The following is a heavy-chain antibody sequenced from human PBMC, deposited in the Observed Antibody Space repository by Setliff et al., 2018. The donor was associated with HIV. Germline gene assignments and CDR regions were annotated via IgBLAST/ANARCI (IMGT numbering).Heavy chain of an antibody. J-gene: IGHJ5*02. V-gene: IGHV3-48*03. CDR3: ARPNYYDSSGYYFEGNWFDP. Sequence: PGGSLRLSCAASGFTFSNYEMNWVRQAPGKGLEWVSYISSSGTTIYYADSVKGRFTISRDNAKNSLYLQMNSLRAEDTAVYYCARPNYYDSSGYYFEGNWFDPWGQGTLVTVSS. CDR2: ISSSGTTI. CDR1: GFTFSNYE. D-gene: IGHD3-22*01.